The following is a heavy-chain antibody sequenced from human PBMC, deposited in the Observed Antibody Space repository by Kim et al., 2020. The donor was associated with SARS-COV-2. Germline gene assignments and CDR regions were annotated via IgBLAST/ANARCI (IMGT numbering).Heavy chain of an antibody. CDR2: IDPSDSYT. D-gene: IGHD2-21*01. J-gene: IGHJ6*02. Sequence: GESLKISCKGSGYSFTSYWISWVRQMPGKGLEWMGRIDPSDSYTNYSPSFQGHVTISADKSISTAYLQWSSLKASDTAMYYCARSLDAIAYCGGDCYSAPTYMDVWGQGTTVTVSS. V-gene: IGHV5-10-1*01. CDR1: GYSFTSYW. CDR3: ARSLDAIAYCGGDCYSAPTYMDV.